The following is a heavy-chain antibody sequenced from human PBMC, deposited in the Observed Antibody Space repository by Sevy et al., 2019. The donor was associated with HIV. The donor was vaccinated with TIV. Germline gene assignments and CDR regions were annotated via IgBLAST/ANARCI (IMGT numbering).Heavy chain of an antibody. CDR1: GFTFSSYD. V-gene: IGHV3-13*01. J-gene: IGHJ6*02. D-gene: IGHD5-18*01. CDR3: ATGRGIQLWKRDYDMDV. CDR2: IGTAGDT. Sequence: GGSLRLSCAASGFTFSSYDMHWVRQATGKGLEWVSAIGTAGDTYYPGSVKGRFTISRENAKNSLYLQMNSLRAGDTAVYYCATGRGIQLWKRDYDMDVWGQGTTVTVSS.